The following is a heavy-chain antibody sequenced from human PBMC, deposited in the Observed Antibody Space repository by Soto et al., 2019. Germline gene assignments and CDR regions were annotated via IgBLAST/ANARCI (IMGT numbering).Heavy chain of an antibody. V-gene: IGHV4-59*11. CDR1: GGSISGHY. CDR3: ARVGSSGWSPDY. D-gene: IGHD6-19*01. CDR2: IFYTGST. J-gene: IGHJ4*02. Sequence: QVQLQESGPGLVKPSGTLSLTCTVSGGSISGHYWIWIRQSPGKRLEWIGYIFYTGSTNYNPSLESRVTLSADTSKNQFSPRLSSVTAADTAVYYCARVGSSGWSPDYWGQGTLVTVSS.